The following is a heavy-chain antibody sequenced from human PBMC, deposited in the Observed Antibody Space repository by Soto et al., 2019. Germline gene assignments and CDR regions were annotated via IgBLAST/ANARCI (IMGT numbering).Heavy chain of an antibody. CDR3: AHINTGTGGHFDY. J-gene: IGHJ4*02. CDR2: IFWDDDK. CDR1: GFSLSASGMG. V-gene: IGHV2-5*02. Sequence: QITLKESGPTLVKPTQTLTLTCTFSGFSLSASGMGVGWIRQPPEKALEWLALIFWDDDKRYSPTLKSRLTISKDTSKNQVVLTLTNVDPVDKATYYCAHINTGTGGHFDYWGQGTLVTVSS. D-gene: IGHD2-8*02.